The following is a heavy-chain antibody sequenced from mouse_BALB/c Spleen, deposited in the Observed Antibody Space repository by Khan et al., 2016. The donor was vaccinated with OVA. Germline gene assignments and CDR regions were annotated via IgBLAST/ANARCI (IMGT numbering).Heavy chain of an antibody. D-gene: IGHD2-2*01. J-gene: IGHJ1*01. CDR3: ASGYGYGWYFDV. CDR2: INTHSGVP. CDR1: GYTFTTAG. V-gene: IGHV9-4*02. Sequence: QIQLVQSGPELKKPGETVRISCKASGYTFTTAGMQWVQKMPGKGLKWIGWINTHSGVPKYAEDFKGRFAFSLETSASTAYLQITNLKNEDTATYFCASGYGYGWYFDVWGAGTTVTVPS.